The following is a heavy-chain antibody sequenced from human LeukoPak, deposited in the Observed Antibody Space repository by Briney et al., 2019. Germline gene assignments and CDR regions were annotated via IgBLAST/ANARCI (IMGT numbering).Heavy chain of an antibody. CDR1: LCTFTSYG. D-gene: IGHD2-2*02. CDR2: ISAYNGNT. Sequence: ASVTVPCKASLCTFTSYGISLVGQAPGQGLEWMGWISAYNGNTNYAQRLQGRVTMTTVTSTSTAYMELRSLRSDDTAVYYCARVACSSTSCYTSYFDYWGQGTLVTASS. V-gene: IGHV1-18*01. CDR3: ARVACSSTSCYTSYFDY. J-gene: IGHJ4*02.